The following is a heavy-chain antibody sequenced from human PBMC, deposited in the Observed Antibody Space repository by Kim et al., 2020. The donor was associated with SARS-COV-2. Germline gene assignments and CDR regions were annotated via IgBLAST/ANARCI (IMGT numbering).Heavy chain of an antibody. J-gene: IGHJ4*02. CDR1: GFTFNKYY. V-gene: IGHV3-7*03. CDR2: INQDGFRT. D-gene: IGHD3-16*01. Sequence: GGSLRLSCEAPGFTFNKYYMGWVRQAPGKGLEWVARINQDGFRTYYVDSLRGRFTISRDNAKSSVNLQMNSLRAEDTALYYCGRWGGGFDLWGQGTLVTVSS. CDR3: GRWGGGFDL.